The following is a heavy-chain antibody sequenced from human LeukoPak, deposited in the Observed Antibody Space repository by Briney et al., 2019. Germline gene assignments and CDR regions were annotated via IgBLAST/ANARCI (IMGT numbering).Heavy chain of an antibody. CDR3: AKLFGQSYFDD. J-gene: IGHJ4*02. V-gene: IGHV4-38-2*02. D-gene: IGHD2-21*01. CDR1: GYSISSGYY. Sequence: SETLSLTCTVSGYSISSGYYWGWIRQPPGKGLEWIGSIYHSGSTYYNPSLKSRVTISVDTSKNQFSLKLSSVTAADTAVYYCAKLFGQSYFDDWGQGTLVTVSS. CDR2: IYHSGST.